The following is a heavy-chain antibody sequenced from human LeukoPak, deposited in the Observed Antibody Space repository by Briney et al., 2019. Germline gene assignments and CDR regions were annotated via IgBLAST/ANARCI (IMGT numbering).Heavy chain of an antibody. J-gene: IGHJ4*02. CDR3: ARVEGYGDYPYYFDY. D-gene: IGHD4-17*01. V-gene: IGHV3-66*01. CDR1: GFTVSGYY. CDR2: IYSGGST. Sequence: PGGSLRLSCAASGFTVSGYYMSWVRQAPGKGLEWGSVIYSGGSTDYADSVKGRFTISRDNSKNTVFLQMNSLRAEDTAVYYCARVEGYGDYPYYFDYWGQGTLVTVSS.